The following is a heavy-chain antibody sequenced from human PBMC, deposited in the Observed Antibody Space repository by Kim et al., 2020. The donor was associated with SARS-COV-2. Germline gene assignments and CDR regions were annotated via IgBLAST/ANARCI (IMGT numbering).Heavy chain of an antibody. CDR2: ISSSGSYI. CDR1: GFIFSNYN. D-gene: IGHD6-13*01. V-gene: IGHV3-21*01. J-gene: IGHJ4*02. CDR3: ARGAGAAGDI. Sequence: GGSLRLSCAASGFIFSNYNMNWVRQAPGKGLEWVSSISSSGSYIYYVDSVKGRFTISRDNAKNSLYLQMNSLRAEDTAVYYCARGAGAAGDIWGQGTLVTVSS.